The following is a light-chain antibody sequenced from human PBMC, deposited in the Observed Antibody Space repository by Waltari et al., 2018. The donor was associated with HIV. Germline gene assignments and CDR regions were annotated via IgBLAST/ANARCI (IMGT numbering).Light chain of an antibody. Sequence: EIVLTQSPGTLSLSPGERATLLCRASQTITSNSLAWYQQKSGQPPRFLIYGASNRAIGIPDRFSGSGSGTDFTLTISRLEPEDFAVYYCQHYGGSSWTFGQGTKVEIK. CDR3: QHYGGSSWT. J-gene: IGKJ1*01. V-gene: IGKV3-20*01. CDR1: QTITSNS. CDR2: GAS.